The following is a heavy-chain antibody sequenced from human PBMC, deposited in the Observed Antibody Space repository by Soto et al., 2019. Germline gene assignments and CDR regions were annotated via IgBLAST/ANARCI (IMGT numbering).Heavy chain of an antibody. CDR3: ASSRIVVPAAPLDYYYGMDV. V-gene: IGHV1-69*13. D-gene: IGHD2-2*01. CDR2: IIPIFGTA. CDR1: GGTFSSYA. J-gene: IGHJ6*02. Sequence: SVKVSCKASGGTFSSYAISWVRQAPGQGLEWMGGIIPIFGTANYAQKFQGRVTITADESTSTAYMELSSLRSEDTAVYYCASSRIVVPAAPLDYYYGMDVWGQGTTVTVSS.